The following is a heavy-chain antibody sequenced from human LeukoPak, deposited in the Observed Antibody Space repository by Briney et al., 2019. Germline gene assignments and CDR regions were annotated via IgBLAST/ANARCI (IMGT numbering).Heavy chain of an antibody. J-gene: IGHJ4*02. CDR3: AKQSYARSLGE. D-gene: IGHD2-8*01. Sequence: PGGSLRLSCATSGFPFSDFSMSWVRQAPGKGLEWLSTTNSGGTSTYYAESVKGRFTISRDNSKNILYLQMSSLRVEDTAVYYCAKQSYARSLGEGGPGTLVSVSS. CDR1: GFPFSDFS. V-gene: IGHV3-23*01. CDR2: TNSGGTST.